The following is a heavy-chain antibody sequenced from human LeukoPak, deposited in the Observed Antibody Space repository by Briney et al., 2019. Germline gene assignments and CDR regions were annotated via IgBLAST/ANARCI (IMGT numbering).Heavy chain of an antibody. D-gene: IGHD1-26*01. CDR3: ARVVGARSYFDY. J-gene: IGHJ4*02. V-gene: IGHV4-34*01. CDR1: RGSFSGSY. Sequence: PSETLSLTCTVYRGSFSGSYWSWIRQPPGKGLEWIGEINHSGSTYYNPSLKSRVTISLDTSKNQFSLKLSSVTAADTAVYYCARVVGARSYFDYWGQGTLVTVSS. CDR2: INHSGST.